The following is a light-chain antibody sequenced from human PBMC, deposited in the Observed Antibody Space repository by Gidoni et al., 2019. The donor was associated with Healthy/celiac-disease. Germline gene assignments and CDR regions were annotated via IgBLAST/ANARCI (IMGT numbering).Light chain of an antibody. CDR1: QSVSSN. CDR2: GAS. V-gene: IGKV3-15*01. CDR3: QQYNNWLRT. Sequence: ELVMTQSPATLSVSPGERATFSCRASQSVSSNLAWYQQRPGQAPRLLIYGASTRATGIPARFSGSGSGTEFTLTISSLQSEDFAVYYCQQYNNWLRTFGQGTKVEIK. J-gene: IGKJ1*01.